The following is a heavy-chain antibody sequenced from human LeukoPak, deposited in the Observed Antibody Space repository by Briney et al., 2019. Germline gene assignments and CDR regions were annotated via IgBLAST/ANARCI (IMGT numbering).Heavy chain of an antibody. CDR3: ARGWAFGSSWYVNYYYYMDV. J-gene: IGHJ6*03. D-gene: IGHD6-13*01. CDR1: GGSFSGYY. CDR2: XXXXXXT. Sequence: PSETLSLTCAVYGGSFSGYYWSWIRQPPGKGLEWIGXXXXXXXTNYNPSLKSRVTISVDTSKNQFSLKLSSVTAADTAVYYCARGWAFGSSWYVNYYYYMDVWGKGTTVTVSS. V-gene: IGHV4-34*01.